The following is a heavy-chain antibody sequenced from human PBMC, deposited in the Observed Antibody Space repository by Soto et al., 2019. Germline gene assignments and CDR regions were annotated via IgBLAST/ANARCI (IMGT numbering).Heavy chain of an antibody. V-gene: IGHV4-59*01. CDR2: IYYSGST. CDR1: GGSISSYY. Sequence: SETLSLTCTVSGGSISSYYWSWIRQPPGKGLEWIGYIYYSGSTNYNPSPKSRVTISVDTSKNQFSLKLSSVTAADTAVYYCARLYGYNADDWGQGTLGTVSS. D-gene: IGHD5-12*01. J-gene: IGHJ4*02. CDR3: ARLYGYNADD.